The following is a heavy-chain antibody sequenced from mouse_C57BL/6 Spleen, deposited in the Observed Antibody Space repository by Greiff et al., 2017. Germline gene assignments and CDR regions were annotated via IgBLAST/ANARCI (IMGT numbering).Heavy chain of an antibody. J-gene: IGHJ3*01. Sequence: EVMLVESGGGLVKPGGSLKLSCAASGFTFSSYTMSWVRQTPEKRLEWVATISGGGGNTYYPDSVKGRVTISRDNAKNTLYLQMSSLRSEDTALYYCARHVAAQALFAYWGQGTLVTVSA. D-gene: IGHD3-2*02. V-gene: IGHV5-9*01. CDR1: GFTFSSYT. CDR2: ISGGGGNT. CDR3: ARHVAAQALFAY.